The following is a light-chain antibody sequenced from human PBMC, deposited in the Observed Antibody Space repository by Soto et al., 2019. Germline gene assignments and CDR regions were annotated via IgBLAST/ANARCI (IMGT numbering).Light chain of an antibody. Sequence: QSVLTQPPSASGAPGQRVTISCSGSTSNIGYNYVSWYQQLPGTPPKLLIYKNSQRPSGVPDRFSGSKSGTSASLAISGLRSEDEADYYCATWDDTLTAVVFGGGTKLTVL. J-gene: IGLJ2*01. V-gene: IGLV1-47*01. CDR2: KNS. CDR3: ATWDDTLTAVV. CDR1: TSNIGYNY.